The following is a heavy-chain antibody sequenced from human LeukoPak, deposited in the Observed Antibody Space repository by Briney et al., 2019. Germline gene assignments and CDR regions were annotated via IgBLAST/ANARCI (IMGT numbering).Heavy chain of an antibody. CDR3: ARGVGDYYFDY. J-gene: IGHJ4*02. Sequence: SETLSLTCTVSGGSISSYYWSWIRQPPGRGLEWIGYIYYSGSTNYNPSLKSRVTISVDTSKNQFSLKLSSVTAADTAVYYCARGVGDYYFDYWGQGALVTVSS. CDR1: GGSISSYY. V-gene: IGHV4-59*01. D-gene: IGHD4-17*01. CDR2: IYYSGST.